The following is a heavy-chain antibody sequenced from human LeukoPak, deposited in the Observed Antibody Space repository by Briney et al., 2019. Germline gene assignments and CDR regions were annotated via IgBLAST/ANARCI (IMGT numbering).Heavy chain of an antibody. CDR1: GGSISSSSYY. D-gene: IGHD5-18*01. J-gene: IGHJ4*02. CDR3: ASYVDTAMVDY. Sequence: PSETLSLTCTVSGGSISSSSYYWGWIRQPPGKGLEWIGGIYYSGSTYYNPSLKSRVTISVDTSKNQFSLKLSSVTAADTAVYYCASYVDTAMVDYWGQGTLVTVSS. V-gene: IGHV4-39*01. CDR2: IYYSGST.